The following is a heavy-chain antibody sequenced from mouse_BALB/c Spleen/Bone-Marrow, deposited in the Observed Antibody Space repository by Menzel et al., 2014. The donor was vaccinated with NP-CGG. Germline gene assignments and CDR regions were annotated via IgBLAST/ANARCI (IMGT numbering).Heavy chain of an antibody. CDR1: GFDFSRYW. CDR2: ISPDSSTI. J-gene: IGHJ3*01. Sequence: EVKLVESGGGLVQPGGSQKLSCAASGFDFSRYWMSWVRQAPGKGLEWIGEISPDSSTINYTPSLKDKFIISRDNAKNTLYLQMSKVRSEDTALYYCARRGGYFAYWGQGTLVTVSA. V-gene: IGHV4-1*02. CDR3: ARRGGYFAY.